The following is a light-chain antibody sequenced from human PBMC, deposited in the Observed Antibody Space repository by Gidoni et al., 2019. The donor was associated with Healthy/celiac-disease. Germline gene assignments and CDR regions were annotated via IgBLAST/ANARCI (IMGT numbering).Light chain of an antibody. V-gene: IGKV3-20*01. J-gene: IGKJ2*01. CDR1: QSVSSSY. CDR2: GAS. CDR3: QQYGSSSYT. Sequence: DIQLTQSPGTLSSSPGERATLSCRASQSVSSSYLAWYQQKPGQAPRLLIYGASSRATGIPDRFSGSGSGTDFTLTISRLEPEDFAVYYCQQYGSSSYTFGQGTKLEIK.